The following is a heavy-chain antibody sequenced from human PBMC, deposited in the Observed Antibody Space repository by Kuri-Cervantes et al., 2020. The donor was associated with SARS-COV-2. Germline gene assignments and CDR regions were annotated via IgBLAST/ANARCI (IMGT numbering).Heavy chain of an antibody. CDR2: ISAYNGNT. D-gene: IGHD3-3*01. CDR3: ARGLDFWSGYYGMDV. Sequence: ASVKVSCKASGYTFTSYGISWVRQAPGQGLEWMGWISAYNGNTNCAQKLQGRVTMTTDTSTSTAYMELRSLRSDDTAVYYCARGLDFWSGYYGMDVWGQGTTVTVSS. J-gene: IGHJ6*02. CDR1: GYTFTSYG. V-gene: IGHV1-18*04.